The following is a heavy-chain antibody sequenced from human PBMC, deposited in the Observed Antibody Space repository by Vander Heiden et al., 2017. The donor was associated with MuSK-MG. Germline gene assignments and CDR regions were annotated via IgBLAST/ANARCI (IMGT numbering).Heavy chain of an antibody. D-gene: IGHD3-16*01. CDR3: ARHYHCEGPVYYSYGMDV. CDR1: GFTFSTSN. CDR2: ISSRGYI. Sequence: EVQLVESGGGLVKPGGSLRLSCAASGFTFSTSNMNWVRQAPGKGLEWVSSISSRGYIFYADSVKGRFTISRDNAKNSLNLQMNSLGAEDTAVYYCARHYHCEGPVYYSYGMDVWGQGTTVTVSS. J-gene: IGHJ6*02. V-gene: IGHV3-21*01.